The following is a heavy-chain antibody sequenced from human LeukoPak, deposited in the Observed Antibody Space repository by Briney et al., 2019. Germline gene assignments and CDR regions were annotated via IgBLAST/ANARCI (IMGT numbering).Heavy chain of an antibody. J-gene: IGHJ4*02. CDR1: GGTFSSYA. D-gene: IGHD3-3*01. CDR3: ARAYYDFWSGYYSPPDY. V-gene: IGHV1-2*02. Sequence: ASVKVSCKASGGTFSSYAISWVRQAPGQGLEWMGWINPNSGGTNYAQKFQGRVTMTRDTSISTAYMELSRLRSDDTAVYYCARAYYDFWSGYYSPPDYWGQGTLVTVSS. CDR2: INPNSGGT.